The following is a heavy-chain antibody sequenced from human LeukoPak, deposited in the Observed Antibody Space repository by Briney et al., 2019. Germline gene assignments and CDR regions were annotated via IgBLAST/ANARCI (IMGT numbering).Heavy chain of an antibody. CDR2: ISGSGGST. CDR3: AKDGSGYYYVN. V-gene: IGHV3-23*01. Sequence: GGSLRLSCAASGFTFSSYAMSWVRQAPGKGLEWVSAISGSGGSTYYADSVKGRFTISRDNSKNTLYLQMNSLRAEDTAVYYRAKDGSGYYYVNWGQGTLVTVSS. CDR1: GFTFSSYA. D-gene: IGHD3-22*01. J-gene: IGHJ4*02.